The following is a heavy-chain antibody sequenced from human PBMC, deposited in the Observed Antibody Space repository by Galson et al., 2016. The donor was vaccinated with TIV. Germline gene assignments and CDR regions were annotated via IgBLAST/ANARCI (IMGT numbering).Heavy chain of an antibody. D-gene: IGHD4/OR15-4a*01. Sequence: SVKVSCKASGGSLSSFAISWVRQAPGQGLEWMGRITPAVGVANYAQKFQGRVTITADKSTNTAYLDLSSLRFEDTAVYYCARFGPASAYYRALDVWGQGTSVTVSS. CDR1: GGSLSSFA. V-gene: IGHV1-69*04. CDR2: ITPAVGVA. CDR3: ARFGPASAYYRALDV. J-gene: IGHJ6*02.